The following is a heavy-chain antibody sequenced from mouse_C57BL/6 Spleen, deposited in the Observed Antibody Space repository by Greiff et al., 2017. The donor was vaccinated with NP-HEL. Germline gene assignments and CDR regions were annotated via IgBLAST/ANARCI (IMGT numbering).Heavy chain of an antibody. D-gene: IGHD1-1*01. CDR3: ARAGYYGSSYERNFDY. CDR1: GFTFSSYA. CDR2: ISDGGSYT. Sequence: DVQLVESGGGLVKPGGSLKLSCAASGFTFSSYAMSWVRQTPEKRLEWVATISDGGSYTYYPDNVKGRFTISRDNAKNNLYLQMSHLKSEDTAMYYCARAGYYGSSYERNFDYWGQGTTLTVSS. V-gene: IGHV5-4*01. J-gene: IGHJ2*01.